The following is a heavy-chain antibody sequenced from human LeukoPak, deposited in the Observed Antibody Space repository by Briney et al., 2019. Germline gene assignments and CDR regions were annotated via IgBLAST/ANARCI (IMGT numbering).Heavy chain of an antibody. D-gene: IGHD3-16*02. CDR2: ISGSGGST. J-gene: IGHJ4*02. CDR1: GFTFSSYA. CDR3: AKGFMITFGGVIPEGFDY. V-gene: IGHV3-23*01. Sequence: PGGSLRLSCAASGFTFSSYAMSWVRQAPGKGLEWVSAISGSGGSTYYADSVKGRFTISRDNSKNTLYLQMNSLRAEDTAVYYCAKGFMITFGGVIPEGFDYWGQGTLVTVSS.